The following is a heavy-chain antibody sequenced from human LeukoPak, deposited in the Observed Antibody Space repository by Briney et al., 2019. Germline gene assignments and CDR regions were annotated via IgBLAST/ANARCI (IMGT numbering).Heavy chain of an antibody. CDR2: ISGSGGST. Sequence: GGSLRLSCAASGFTFSSYAMSWVRQAPGKGLEWVSAISGSGGSTYYADSVKGRFTISRDNSKNTLYLQMNSLRAEDTAVYYCAKDVGVMVSPYYSDYWGQGTLVTVSS. CDR3: AKDVGVMVSPYYSDY. V-gene: IGHV3-23*01. J-gene: IGHJ4*02. CDR1: GFTFSSYA. D-gene: IGHD3-10*01.